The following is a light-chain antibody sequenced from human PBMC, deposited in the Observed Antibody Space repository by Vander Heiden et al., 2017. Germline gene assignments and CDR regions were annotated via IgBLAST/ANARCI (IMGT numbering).Light chain of an antibody. J-gene: IGLJ1*01. CDR1: SSDIGGYSY. CDR3: SSYTTSGTFPYV. Sequence: QSALTQPASVSGSPGLSITISCTGTSSDIGGYSYVSWNQRRPGKAPKLIIYDVDSRPSVVSNRFSGSKSGKTASLTISGLQAEDEAEYYCSSYTTSGTFPYVFGAGTQVTVL. V-gene: IGLV2-14*01. CDR2: DVD.